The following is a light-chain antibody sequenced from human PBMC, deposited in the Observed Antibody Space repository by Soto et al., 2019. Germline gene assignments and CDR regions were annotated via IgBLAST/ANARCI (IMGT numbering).Light chain of an antibody. V-gene: IGKV2-28*01. CDR2: MGS. J-gene: IGKJ1*01. Sequence: DIVVTQSLLSLPVTPGEPASISCRSSQSLVHSNGYNYLDWYLQKPGQSPQLLIYMGSNRASGVPDRFSGSGSGTDFTLKISRVEAEDVGVYYCMQTLQTRTFGQGTKVEIK. CDR1: QSLVHSNGYNY. CDR3: MQTLQTRT.